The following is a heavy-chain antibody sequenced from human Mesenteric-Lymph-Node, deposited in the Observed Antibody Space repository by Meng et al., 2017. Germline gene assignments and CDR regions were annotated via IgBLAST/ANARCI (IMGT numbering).Heavy chain of an antibody. CDR3: ARVGFTSTWDGFDV. J-gene: IGHJ3*01. D-gene: IGHD2-2*01. V-gene: IGHV1-2*06. CDR1: GYSFTASY. CDR2: IHPDSGGT. Sequence: ASMKVSCKTFGYSFTASYIHWVRQAPGQGLEWMGRIHPDSGGTNYEQKFQGRVTMTRDTSIGTAYMELSSLRSDDTAVYYCARVGFTSTWDGFDVWGQGTVVTVSS.